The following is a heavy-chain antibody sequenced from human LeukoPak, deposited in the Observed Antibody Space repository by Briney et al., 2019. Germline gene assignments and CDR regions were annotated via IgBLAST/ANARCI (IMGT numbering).Heavy chain of an antibody. J-gene: IGHJ4*02. D-gene: IGHD3-3*01. V-gene: IGHV1-18*01. CDR2: ISAYNGNT. CDR1: GYTFTSYG. CDR3: ARALTIFGVVIMGY. Sequence: ASVKVSCKACGYTFTSYGISWVRQAPGQGLEWMGWISAYNGNTNYAQKLQGRVTMTTDTSTSTAYMELRSLRSDDTAVYYCARALTIFGVVIMGYWGQGTLVTVSS.